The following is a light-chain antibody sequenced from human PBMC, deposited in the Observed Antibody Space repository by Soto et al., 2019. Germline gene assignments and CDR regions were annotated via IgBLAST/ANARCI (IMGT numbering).Light chain of an antibody. CDR1: QSVSSY. J-gene: IGKJ3*01. CDR3: QHRRNWPFT. V-gene: IGKV3-11*01. CDR2: DAS. Sequence: IVLTQSPATLSLSPGERATLSCRASQSVSSYLAWYQQKPGQAPRLLIYDASNRATGVPARFSGSGSGTDFTLTISSIEPADFAVYYCQHRRNWPFTFGPGTKVDIK.